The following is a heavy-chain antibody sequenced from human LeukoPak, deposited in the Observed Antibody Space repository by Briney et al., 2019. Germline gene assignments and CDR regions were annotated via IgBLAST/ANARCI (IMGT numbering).Heavy chain of an antibody. CDR2: VYYSGST. Sequence: SETLSLTCTVSGASFGTYYWNWIRQPPGKGLEWIGYVYYSGSTNYNPSLKSRVTISVDTSKTQFSLKLSSVTAADTAVYYCARRLKMATPRPGDAFDIWGQGTMVTVSS. V-gene: IGHV4-59*01. D-gene: IGHD5-24*01. CDR1: GASFGTYY. CDR3: ARRLKMATPRPGDAFDI. J-gene: IGHJ3*02.